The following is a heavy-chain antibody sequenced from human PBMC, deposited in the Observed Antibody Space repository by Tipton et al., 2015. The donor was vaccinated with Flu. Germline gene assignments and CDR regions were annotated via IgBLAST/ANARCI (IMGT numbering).Heavy chain of an antibody. CDR3: ARDSYYYDSSGSWIWYFDL. V-gene: IGHV4-38-2*02. D-gene: IGHD3-22*01. J-gene: IGHJ2*01. CDR1: GYSISSGYY. Sequence: GLVKPSETLSLTCTVSGYSISSGYYWGWIRQPPGKGLEWIGSIYHSGSTYYNPSLKSRVTISVDTSKNQFSLKLSSVTAADTAVYYCARDSYYYDSSGSWIWYFDLWGRGTLVTVSS. CDR2: IYHSGST.